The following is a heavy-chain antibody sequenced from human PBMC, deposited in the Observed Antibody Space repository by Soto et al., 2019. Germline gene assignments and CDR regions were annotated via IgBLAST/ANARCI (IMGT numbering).Heavy chain of an antibody. CDR2: IYYSGST. D-gene: IGHD2-2*01. J-gene: IGHJ6*02. CDR1: GGSISSYY. Sequence: SETLSLTCTVSGGSISSYYWSWIRQPPGKGLEWIGYIYYSGSTNYNPSLKSRVTISVDTSKNQFSLKLSSVTAADTAVYYCARDRRSSTPYYYYYGKDVWGXGTTXTVSS. V-gene: IGHV4-59*01. CDR3: ARDRRSSTPYYYYYGKDV.